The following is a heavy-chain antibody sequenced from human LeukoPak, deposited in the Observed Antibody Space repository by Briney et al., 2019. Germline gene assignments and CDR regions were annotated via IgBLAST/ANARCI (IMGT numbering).Heavy chain of an antibody. Sequence: PAGSLRLSCAASGFTFSTYTMNWVRQAPGNGLEWVSYISAISSTIYYADTVQGRFTISRDNAKNTLYLQMNSLTAEHTAAYYCARGAYEFDYWGQGTLVTVSS. CDR3: ARGAYEFDY. D-gene: IGHD2-21*01. V-gene: IGHV3-48*01. CDR1: GFTFSTYT. CDR2: ISAISSTI. J-gene: IGHJ4*02.